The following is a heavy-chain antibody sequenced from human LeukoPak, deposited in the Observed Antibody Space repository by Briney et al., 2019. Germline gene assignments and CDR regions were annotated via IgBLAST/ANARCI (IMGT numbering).Heavy chain of an antibody. CDR2: INAGNGNT. J-gene: IGHJ4*02. V-gene: IGHV1-3*03. Sequence: GASVKVSCKASGYTFTSYAMHWVRQAPGQRLEWMGWINAGNGNTKYSQEFQGRVTITRDTSASTAYMELSSLRSEDMAVYYCAREGVRGYSYGYGYWGQGTLVTVSS. CDR3: AREGVRGYSYGYGY. CDR1: GYTFTSYA. D-gene: IGHD5-18*01.